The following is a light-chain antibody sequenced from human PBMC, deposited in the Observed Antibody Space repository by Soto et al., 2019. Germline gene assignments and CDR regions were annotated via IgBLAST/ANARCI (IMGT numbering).Light chain of an antibody. V-gene: IGKV1-5*01. J-gene: IGKJ4*01. CDR3: QQYNRYSLT. CDR1: QSVSAW. Sequence: GDRVTLTCRASQSVSAWLAWYQQKPGKAPKLLIFDASNLESGVPSRFSGSGSGTEFTLTISSLQPDDFATYYCQQYNRYSLTFGGGTKVEIK. CDR2: DAS.